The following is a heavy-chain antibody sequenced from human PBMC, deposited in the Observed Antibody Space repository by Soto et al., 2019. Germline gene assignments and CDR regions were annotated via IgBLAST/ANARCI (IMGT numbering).Heavy chain of an antibody. CDR3: AIGRIQLWCIFDY. CDR2: IIPIFGTA. D-gene: IGHD5-18*01. Sequence: ASVKVSCKASGGTFSSYAIRWVRQAPGQGLEWMGGIIPIFGTANYAQKFQGRVTITADESTSTAYMELSSLRSEDTAVYYCAIGRIQLWCIFDYWGQGTLVTVYS. CDR1: GGTFSSYA. V-gene: IGHV1-69*13. J-gene: IGHJ4*02.